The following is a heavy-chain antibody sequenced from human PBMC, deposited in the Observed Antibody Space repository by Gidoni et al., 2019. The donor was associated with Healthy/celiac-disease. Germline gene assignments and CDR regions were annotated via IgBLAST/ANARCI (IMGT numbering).Heavy chain of an antibody. J-gene: IGHJ6*02. D-gene: IGHD4-17*01. CDR1: GFTFDDYA. CDR3: AKVLGDYVYYYGMDV. CDR2: ISWNSGSI. V-gene: IGHV3-9*01. Sequence: EVQLVESGGGLVQPGRSLRLSCAASGFTFDDYAMHWVRQAPGKGLEWVSGISWNSGSIGYADSVKGRFTISRDNAKNSLYLQMNSLRAEDTALYYCAKVLGDYVYYYGMDVWGQGTTVTVSS.